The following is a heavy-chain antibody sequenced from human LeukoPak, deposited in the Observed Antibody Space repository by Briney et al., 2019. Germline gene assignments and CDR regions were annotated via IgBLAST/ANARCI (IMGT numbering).Heavy chain of an antibody. CDR1: GGSISSSSYY. CDR2: IYYSGST. V-gene: IGHV4-39*01. Sequence: SETLSLTCTVSGGSISSSSYYWGWIRQPPGKGLGWIGSIYYSGSTYYNPSRKSRVTISVDTSKNQFSLKLSSVTAADTAVYYCASAVLRFVELDYWGQGTLVTVSS. CDR3: ASAVLRFVELDY. D-gene: IGHD3-3*01. J-gene: IGHJ4*02.